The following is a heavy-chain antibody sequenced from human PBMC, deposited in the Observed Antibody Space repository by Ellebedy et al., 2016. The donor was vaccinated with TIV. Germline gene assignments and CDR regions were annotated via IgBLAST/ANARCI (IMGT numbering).Heavy chain of an antibody. V-gene: IGHV3-66*01. CDR3: ASETFNDVDLQVWGVFDL. CDR1: GFTVSSNY. CDR2: ISTGGNT. J-gene: IGHJ3*01. D-gene: IGHD1-1*01. Sequence: GESLKISCAASGFTVSSNYMSWVRQAPGRGLEWVSLISTGGNTFYADSVKGRFTISRDNSKNTLFLQINSLRADDTAVYYCASETFNDVDLQVWGVFDLWGQGTMVTVSS.